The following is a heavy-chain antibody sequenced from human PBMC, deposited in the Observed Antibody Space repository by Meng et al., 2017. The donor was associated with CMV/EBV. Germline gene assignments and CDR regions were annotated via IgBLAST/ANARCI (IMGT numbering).Heavy chain of an antibody. Sequence: GGSLRLSCAASGFTFSSYSMNWVRQAPGKGLEWVSSISSSSSYIYYADSVKGRFTISRDNAKNSLYLQMNSLRAEETAVYYCARDHIPLYCSSTSCYRNFDYWGQGTLVTVSS. CDR3: ARDHIPLYCSSTSCYRNFDY. D-gene: IGHD2-2*02. J-gene: IGHJ4*02. CDR1: GFTFSSYS. CDR2: ISSSSSYI. V-gene: IGHV3-21*01.